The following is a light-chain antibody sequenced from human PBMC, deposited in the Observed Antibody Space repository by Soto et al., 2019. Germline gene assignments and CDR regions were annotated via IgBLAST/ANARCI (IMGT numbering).Light chain of an antibody. CDR2: TND. V-gene: IGLV1-44*01. CDR1: SSNIGSNT. Sequence: QSVLTQPPSASGTPGQGVTISCSGSSSNIGSNTVTWYQQLPGTAPKLLIYTNDQRPSGVPDRMSASKSGTSASLAITGLQAEDEGHYFCQSYDKRVTAYVFGSGTKLTVL. CDR3: QSYDKRVTAYV. J-gene: IGLJ1*01.